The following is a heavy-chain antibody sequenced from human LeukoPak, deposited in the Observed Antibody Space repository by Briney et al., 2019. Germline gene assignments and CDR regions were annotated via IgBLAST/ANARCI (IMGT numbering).Heavy chain of an antibody. CDR1: GFTFSSNE. V-gene: IGHV3-48*03. Sequence: PGGSLRLSCAASGFTFSSNEMNWVRQAPGKGLEWVSYISSSGSTIYYADSVKGRFTISRDNAKNSLYLQMNSLRAKDTAVYYCARVRRSPNWFDPWGQGTLVTVSS. J-gene: IGHJ5*02. D-gene: IGHD3-3*01. CDR2: ISSSGSTI. CDR3: ARVRRSPNWFDP.